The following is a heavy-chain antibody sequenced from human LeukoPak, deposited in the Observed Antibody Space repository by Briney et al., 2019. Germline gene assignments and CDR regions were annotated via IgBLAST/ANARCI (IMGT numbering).Heavy chain of an antibody. Sequence: GGSLRLSCAASGFTFSSYAMSWVRQAPGKGLGWVSAISGSGGSTYYAGSVKGRFTISRDNAKNTLYLQMNSLRADDTAVYYCSWDHTGKEDIWGQGTMVTVSS. CDR3: SWDHTGKEDI. V-gene: IGHV3-23*01. J-gene: IGHJ3*02. CDR1: GFTFSSYA. CDR2: ISGSGGST. D-gene: IGHD2-8*02.